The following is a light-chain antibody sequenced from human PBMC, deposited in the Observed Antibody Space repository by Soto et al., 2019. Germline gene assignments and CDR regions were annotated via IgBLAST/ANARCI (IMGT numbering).Light chain of an antibody. Sequence: QSALAQPASVSGSPGQSITISCTGASGYVGSYSLVSWYQQHPGKAPKDAIYEGHTRPSGVPDRFSGSTSVNTASLTISGLQTDDEADYYCCLYVGATTYVFGTGTKLTVL. CDR3: CLYVGATTYV. V-gene: IGLV2-23*01. CDR2: EGH. CDR1: SGYVGSYSL. J-gene: IGLJ1*01.